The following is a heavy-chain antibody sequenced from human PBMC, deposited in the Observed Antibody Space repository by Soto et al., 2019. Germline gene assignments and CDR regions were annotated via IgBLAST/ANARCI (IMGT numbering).Heavy chain of an antibody. CDR1: GGSISSGDYY. CDR3: AREAIRDGYNLDY. J-gene: IGHJ4*02. Sequence: PSETLSLTCTVSGGSISSGDYYWSWIRQPPGKGLEWIGYIYYSGSTYYNPSLKSRVTISVDTSKNQFSLKLSSVTAADTAVYYCAREAIRDGYNLDYWGQGTLVTVPS. V-gene: IGHV4-30-4*01. CDR2: IYYSGST. D-gene: IGHD5-12*01.